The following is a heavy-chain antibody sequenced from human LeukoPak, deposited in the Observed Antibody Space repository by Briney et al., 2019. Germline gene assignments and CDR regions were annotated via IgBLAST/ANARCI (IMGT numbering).Heavy chain of an antibody. CDR2: IYHSGST. CDR1: GDSISSFY. D-gene: IGHD3-9*01. V-gene: IGHV4-59*01. Sequence: PSETLSLTCTVSGDSISSFYWSWIRQPPGKGLEWIGYIYHSGSTNYNPSLKSRVTISVDTSKNQFSLNLNSVTAADTAVYYCARASSYYDILTGYYPPSYTDYWGQGTLVTVSS. J-gene: IGHJ4*02. CDR3: ARASSYYDILTGYYPPSYTDY.